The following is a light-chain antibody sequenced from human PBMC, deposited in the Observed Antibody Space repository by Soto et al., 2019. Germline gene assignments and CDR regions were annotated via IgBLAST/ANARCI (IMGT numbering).Light chain of an antibody. CDR2: EVT. CDR1: SGDIGSYNR. Sequence: QSALAQPASVSGSPGQSITISCTGTSGDIGSYNRVSWYQQHPGKAPKLIIYEVTDRPSGVSNRFSGSKSGNTASLTISGLQAEDEAEYYCSSYTNINTRPCVFGNGTKGTVL. V-gene: IGLV2-14*01. CDR3: SSYTNINTRPCV. J-gene: IGLJ1*01.